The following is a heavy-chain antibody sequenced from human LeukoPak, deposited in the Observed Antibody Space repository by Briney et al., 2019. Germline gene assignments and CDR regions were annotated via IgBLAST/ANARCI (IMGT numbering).Heavy chain of an antibody. Sequence: ASVKVSCKASGYTFTGYYMHWVRQAPGQGLEWMGWINPNSGGTNYAQKFQGRVTMTRDTSISTAYMELSRLRSDDTAVYYCARDAGTYCSSSSCYRDNWFDPWGQGTLVTVSS. J-gene: IGHJ5*02. CDR2: INPNSGGT. D-gene: IGHD2-2*01. V-gene: IGHV1-2*02. CDR3: ARDAGTYCSSSSCYRDNWFDP. CDR1: GYTFTGYY.